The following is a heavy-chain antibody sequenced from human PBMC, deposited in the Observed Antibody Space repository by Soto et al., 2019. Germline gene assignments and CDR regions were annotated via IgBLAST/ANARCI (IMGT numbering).Heavy chain of an antibody. Sequence: SETLSLTCTVSGDSFSSYYWTWIRQPPGKRLEWVAYIFHTGNTNYNPSLKSRVTISVDTSKNQFSLKLRSVTPADTAAYYCAALDRALDYWGPGTLVTVSS. CDR3: AALDRALDY. CDR1: GDSFSSYY. CDR2: IFHTGNT. D-gene: IGHD6-6*01. J-gene: IGHJ4*02. V-gene: IGHV4-59*01.